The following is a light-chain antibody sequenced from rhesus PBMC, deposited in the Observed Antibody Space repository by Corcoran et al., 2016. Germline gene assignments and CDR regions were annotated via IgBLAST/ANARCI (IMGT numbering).Light chain of an antibody. CDR2: ATS. Sequence: EIVLTQSPATLSLSPGERATLTCRASQSVNSNLAWYQQKPGQAPRDPMVATSRRATGIADWFSGRWAGTDFSLNISSLEPGDFAVYYCQQYTNGLTFGGGTKVDIK. CDR3: QQYTNGLT. CDR1: QSVNSN. V-gene: IGKV3-42*03. J-gene: IGKJ4*01.